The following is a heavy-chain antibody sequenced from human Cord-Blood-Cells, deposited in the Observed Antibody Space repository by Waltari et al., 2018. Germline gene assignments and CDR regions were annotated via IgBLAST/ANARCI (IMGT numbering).Heavy chain of an antibody. V-gene: IGHV4-30-2*01. D-gene: IGHD5-18*01. Sequence: QLQLQESGSGLVKPSQTLSLTCPVSGGSISSGGCPCSWSRQPPGKGLEWIGYIYHSGSTYYNPSLKSRVTISVDRSKNQFSLKLSSVTAADTAVYYCARDNRGYSYGDAFDIWGQGTMVTVSS. J-gene: IGHJ3*02. CDR3: ARDNRGYSYGDAFDI. CDR2: IYHSGST. CDR1: GGSISSGGCP.